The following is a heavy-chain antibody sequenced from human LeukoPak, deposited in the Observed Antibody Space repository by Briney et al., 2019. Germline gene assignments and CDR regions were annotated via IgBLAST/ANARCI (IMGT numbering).Heavy chain of an antibody. CDR3: AKGMGPREHYYDSSGYYDEDY. V-gene: IGHV3-30*18. Sequence: GGSLRLSCAASGFTFSSYGMHWVRQAPGKGLEWVAVISYDGSNKYYADSVKGRFTISRDNSKNTLYLQMNSLRAEDTAVYYCAKGMGPREHYYDSSGYYDEDYWGQGTLVTVSS. J-gene: IGHJ4*02. CDR1: GFTFSSYG. CDR2: ISYDGSNK. D-gene: IGHD3-22*01.